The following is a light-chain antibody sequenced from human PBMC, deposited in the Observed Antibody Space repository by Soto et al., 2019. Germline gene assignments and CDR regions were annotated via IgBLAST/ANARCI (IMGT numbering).Light chain of an antibody. Sequence: QSALTQPPSASGSPGQSVTISCTGTSSDVGGYNYVSWYQQCSGKAPKLMIYEVSKRPSGVPDRFSGSKSGNTASLTVSGLQAEDEADYYCSSYAGSNVVFGGGTKVTVL. CDR1: SSDVGGYNY. CDR2: EVS. V-gene: IGLV2-8*01. CDR3: SSYAGSNVV. J-gene: IGLJ2*01.